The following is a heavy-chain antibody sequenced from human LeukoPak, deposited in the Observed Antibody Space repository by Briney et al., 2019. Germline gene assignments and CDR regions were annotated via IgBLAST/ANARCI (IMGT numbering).Heavy chain of an antibody. J-gene: IGHJ4*02. V-gene: IGHV3-48*01. D-gene: IGHD4-17*01. CDR3: ARALYGDYASFDY. CDR1: GFTFSSYS. CDR2: ISALSRTI. Sequence: PGGSLRLSCEASGFTFSSYSMVWVRQTPEKGLEWVAYISALSRTIHYADAVKNRFTVSRDNVKNSLFLQMNSLRVEDTAVYYCARALYGDYASFDYWGQGTLVTVSS.